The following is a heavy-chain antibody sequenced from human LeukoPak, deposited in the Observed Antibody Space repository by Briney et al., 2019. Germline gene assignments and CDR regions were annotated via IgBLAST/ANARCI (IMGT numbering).Heavy chain of an antibody. V-gene: IGHV3-53*01. D-gene: IGHD3-22*01. Sequence: GGSLRLSCAASGFTISTNNMCWVRQAPGKGLEWVSVIYSGGSTYYADSVKGRFTISRDNSKNTLYLQMNSLRAEDTAVYYCARETYYYDSSGYYPSYFDYWGQGTLVTVSS. CDR2: IYSGGST. CDR3: ARETYYYDSSGYYPSYFDY. J-gene: IGHJ4*02. CDR1: GFTISTNN.